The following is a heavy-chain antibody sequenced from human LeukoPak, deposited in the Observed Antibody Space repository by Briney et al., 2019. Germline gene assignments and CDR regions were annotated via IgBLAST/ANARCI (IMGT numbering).Heavy chain of an antibody. CDR2: IYYSGST. V-gene: IGHV4-59*12. CDR1: GGSINNYY. CDR3: ARVEVATFHFDY. J-gene: IGHJ4*02. D-gene: IGHD5-12*01. Sequence: SETLSLTCTVSGGSINNYYWSWIRQPPGKGLEWIGYIYYSGSTYYNPSLKSRVTISVDTSKNQFSLKLSSVTAADTAVYYCARVEVATFHFDYWGQGTLVTVSS.